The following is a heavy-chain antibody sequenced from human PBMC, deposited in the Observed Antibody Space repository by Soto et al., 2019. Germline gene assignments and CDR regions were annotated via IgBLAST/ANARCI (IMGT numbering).Heavy chain of an antibody. CDR3: AREGTGYSAFDI. V-gene: IGHV1-2*02. J-gene: IGHJ3*02. D-gene: IGHD3-9*01. CDR1: GYTFSGYY. CDR2: INPKSGGT. Sequence: ASVKVSCKASGYTFSGYYMQWVRQAPGQGLEWMGWINPKSGGTKYVQKFQGRVTMTRDTSSNTVYMDLSRLTSDDTAVYYCAREGTGYSAFDIWGQGTMVTVSS.